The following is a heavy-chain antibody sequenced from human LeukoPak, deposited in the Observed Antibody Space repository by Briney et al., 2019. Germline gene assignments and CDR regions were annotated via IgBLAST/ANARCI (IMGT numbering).Heavy chain of an antibody. D-gene: IGHD5-18*01. CDR3: AWGYSYAVDY. CDR2: INPSGGST. CDR1: GGTFSSYA. Sequence: RRASVKVSCKASGGTFSSYAISWVRQAPGQGLEWMGIINPSGGSTSYAQKFQGRVTMTRDTSTSTVYMELSSLRSEDTAVYYCAWGYSYAVDYWGQGTLVTVSS. J-gene: IGHJ4*02. V-gene: IGHV1-46*01.